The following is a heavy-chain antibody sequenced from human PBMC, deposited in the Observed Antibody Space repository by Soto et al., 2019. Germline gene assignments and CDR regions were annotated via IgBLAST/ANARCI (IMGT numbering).Heavy chain of an antibody. CDR3: AKGPGYCSGGSCYSSYYYGMDV. CDR2: ISGSGGTT. D-gene: IGHD2-15*01. J-gene: IGHJ6*02. CDR1: GFTVSTYG. Sequence: GSLRLSCAASGFTVSTYGMSWVRQAPGRGLEWVSAISGSGGTTYYADSVKGRFTISRDNSNNMLYLQMNSLRAEDTAIYYCAKGPGYCSGGSCYSSYYYGMDVWGQGTTVTVSS. V-gene: IGHV3-23*01.